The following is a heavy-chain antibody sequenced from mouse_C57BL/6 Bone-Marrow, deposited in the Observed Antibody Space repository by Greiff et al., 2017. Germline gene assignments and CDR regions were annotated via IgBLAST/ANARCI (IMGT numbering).Heavy chain of an antibody. D-gene: IGHD1-1*01. V-gene: IGHV14-4*01. CDR3: TTYYYGFAY. CDR1: GFNIKDDY. J-gene: IGHJ3*01. Sequence: EVQLQESGAELVRPGASVKLSCTASGFNIKDDYMHWVKQRPEQGLEWIGWIDPENGATEYASKFQGKATITADKSSNTAYLQLSSLTSEDTAVYYCTTYYYGFAYWGQGTLVTVSA. CDR2: IDPENGAT.